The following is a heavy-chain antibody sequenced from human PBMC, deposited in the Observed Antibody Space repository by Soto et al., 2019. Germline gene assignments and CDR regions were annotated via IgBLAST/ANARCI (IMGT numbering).Heavy chain of an antibody. D-gene: IGHD6-13*01. CDR3: ARGRGYSSSWYVYYYYYYGMDV. CDR2: ISAYNGNT. Sequence: QVQLVQSGAEVKKPGASVKVSCKASGYTFTSYGISWVRQAPGQGLEWMGWISAYNGNTNYAQKLQGRVTMTTDTATSTAYMELRSLRSDDTAVYYCARGRGYSSSWYVYYYYYYGMDVWGQGTTVTVSS. J-gene: IGHJ6*02. CDR1: GYTFTSYG. V-gene: IGHV1-18*04.